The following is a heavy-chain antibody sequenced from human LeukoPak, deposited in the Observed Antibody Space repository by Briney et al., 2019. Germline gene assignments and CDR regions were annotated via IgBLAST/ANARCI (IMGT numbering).Heavy chain of an antibody. D-gene: IGHD6-19*01. CDR3: ARDPYSSGWYPYYYYGMDV. CDR2: INPSGGST. V-gene: IGHV1-46*01. Sequence: ASVKVTCKASGYTFTSYYMHWVRQAPGQGLEWMGIINPSGGSTSYAQKFQGRVTMTRDTSTSTVYMELSSLRSEDTAVYYCARDPYSSGWYPYYYYGMDVWGQGTTVTVSS. CDR1: GYTFTSYY. J-gene: IGHJ6*02.